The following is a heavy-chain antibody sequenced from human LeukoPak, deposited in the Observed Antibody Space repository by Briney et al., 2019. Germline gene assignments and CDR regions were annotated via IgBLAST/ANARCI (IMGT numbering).Heavy chain of an antibody. CDR2: IWYDGSNK. D-gene: IGHD3-22*01. J-gene: IGHJ6*03. Sequence: PGRSLRLSCAASGFTFSSYGMHWVRQAPGKGLEWVAVIWYDGSNKYYADSVKGRFTISRDNSKNTLYLQMNSLRAEDTAVYYCARVFYDSSGYPYYYYYMDVWGKGTTVTVSS. V-gene: IGHV3-33*01. CDR3: ARVFYDSSGYPYYYYYMDV. CDR1: GFTFSSYG.